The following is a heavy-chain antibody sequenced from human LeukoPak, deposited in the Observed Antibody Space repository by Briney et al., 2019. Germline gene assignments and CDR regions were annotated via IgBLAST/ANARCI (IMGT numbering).Heavy chain of an antibody. V-gene: IGHV1-69*13. D-gene: IGHD3-10*01. CDR1: GGTFSSDA. CDR3: ARLEGTYGSDDY. CDR2: IIPIFGTA. Sequence: SVKVSCKASGGTFSSDAISWVRQAPGQGLEWMGGIIPIFGTADYAQKFQGRVTITADESTSTAYMELSSLRSEDTAVYYCARLEGTYGSDDYWGQGTLVTVSS. J-gene: IGHJ4*02.